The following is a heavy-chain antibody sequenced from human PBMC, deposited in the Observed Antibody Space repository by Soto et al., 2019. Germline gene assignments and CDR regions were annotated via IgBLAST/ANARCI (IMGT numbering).Heavy chain of an antibody. Sequence: TSETLSLTCSVSGDSVSSGDYYWSWIRQPPGKGLEWIGHVYFSGSTNYIPSLKSRLTMSVDTAKNQFSLKLNSATAADTAVYYCARIPVDTYMIYWSDPWGQGTQVTVSS. D-gene: IGHD3-16*01. CDR1: GDSVSSGDYY. CDR3: ARIPVDTYMIYWSDP. V-gene: IGHV4-61*08. CDR2: VYFSGST. J-gene: IGHJ5*02.